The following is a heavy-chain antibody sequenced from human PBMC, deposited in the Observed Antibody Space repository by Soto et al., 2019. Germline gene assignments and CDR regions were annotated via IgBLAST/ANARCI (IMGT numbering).Heavy chain of an antibody. CDR3: AKDFYSETRGYLRPKFFDV. CDR1: GFTFRMYA. CDR2: ITGSGGSA. J-gene: IGHJ4*02. V-gene: IGHV3-23*01. Sequence: EVQLLESGGGLGQPGGSLRLSCAGSGFTFRMYAMSWVRLAPGKGLEWVAGITGSGGSAYYADSVKGRFTISSDNSRNTVFLQISSLRGEDTAIYYCAKDFYSETRGYLRPKFFDVWGPGTRVTVSS. D-gene: IGHD6-25*01.